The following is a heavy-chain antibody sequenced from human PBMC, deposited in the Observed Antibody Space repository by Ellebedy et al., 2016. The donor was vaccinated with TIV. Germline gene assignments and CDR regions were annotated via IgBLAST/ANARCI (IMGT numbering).Heavy chain of an antibody. J-gene: IGHJ3*01. CDR3: ASDGSYGDYRSPAHALTF. Sequence: GESLKISCAASGFSFRSYWMSWVRQAPGKGLEWVANMRQDGNDKYYVDSVKGRFTISRDNAKNSLYLQMNSLRVDDTAVYYCASDGSYGDYRSPAHALTFWGQGTLVTVSS. CDR2: MRQDGNDK. CDR1: GFSFRSYW. V-gene: IGHV3-7*03. D-gene: IGHD4-17*01.